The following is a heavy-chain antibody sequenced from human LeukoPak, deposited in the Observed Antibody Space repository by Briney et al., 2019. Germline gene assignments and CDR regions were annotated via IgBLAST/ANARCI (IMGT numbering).Heavy chain of an antibody. D-gene: IGHD5-18*01. CDR1: GFTFSSYG. CDR3: ARETPQVDTAMVTLGYYYYMDV. CDR2: IKQDGSEK. J-gene: IGHJ6*03. Sequence: SGGSLRLSCAASGFTFSSYGMHWVRQAPGKGLEWVANIKQDGSEKYYVDSVKGRFTISRDNAKNSLYLQMNSLRAEDTAVYYCARETPQVDTAMVTLGYYYYMDVWGKGTTVTVSS. V-gene: IGHV3-7*01.